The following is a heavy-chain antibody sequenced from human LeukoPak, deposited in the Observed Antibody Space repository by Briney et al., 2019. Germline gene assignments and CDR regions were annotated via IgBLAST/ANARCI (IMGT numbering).Heavy chain of an antibody. CDR3: ASSIHCSGGSCYSGFDY. CDR1: GFTFSSYS. V-gene: IGHV3-21*01. J-gene: IGHJ4*02. D-gene: IGHD2-15*01. Sequence: GGSLRLSCAASGFTFSSYSMNWVRQAPGKGLEWVSSISSSSSYIYYADSVKGRFTISRDNAKNSLYLQMNSLRAEDTAVYYCASSIHCSGGSCYSGFDYWGQGTLVTVSS. CDR2: ISSSSSYI.